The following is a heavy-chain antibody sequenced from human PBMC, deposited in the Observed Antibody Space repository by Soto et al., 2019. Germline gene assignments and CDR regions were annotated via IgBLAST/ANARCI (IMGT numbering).Heavy chain of an antibody. J-gene: IGHJ4*02. Sequence: QVHLVQSGAEVKNPGASVKVSCKASGYMFTVYYMHWVRQAPGQGLEWMGWSRPKTGGTHYAQKFQGRVTVTRDTSISTAYMELSSLRSDDTTVYYCAPYYDSHHSGFGYWGQGTLSTVSS. D-gene: IGHD3-22*01. V-gene: IGHV1-2*02. CDR1: GYMFTVYY. CDR2: SRPKTGGT. CDR3: APYYDSHHSGFGY.